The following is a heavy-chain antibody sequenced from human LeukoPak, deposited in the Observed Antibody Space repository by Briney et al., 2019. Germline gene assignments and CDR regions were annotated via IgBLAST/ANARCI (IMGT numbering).Heavy chain of an antibody. CDR3: AKDYDILTGYYLGYFDY. Sequence: GGSLRLSCAASGFTFSSYSMNWVRQAPGKGLEWVAFIRYDGSNKYYADSVKGRFTISRDNSKNTLYLQMNSLRADDTAVYYCAKDYDILTGYYLGYFDYWGQGTLVTVSS. D-gene: IGHD3-9*01. J-gene: IGHJ4*02. V-gene: IGHV3-30*02. CDR1: GFTFSSYS. CDR2: IRYDGSNK.